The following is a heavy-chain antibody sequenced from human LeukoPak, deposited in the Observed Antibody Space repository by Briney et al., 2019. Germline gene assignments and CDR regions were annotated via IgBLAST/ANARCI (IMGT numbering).Heavy chain of an antibody. J-gene: IGHJ4*02. CDR2: IYYSGST. V-gene: IGHV4-59*01. Sequence: SETLSLTCTVSGGSISSYYWSWIRQPPGKGLEWIGYIYYSGSTNYNPSLKSRVTISVDTSKNQFSLKLSSVTAADTAVYYCAGDLEGYDSSGYLHYFDYWGQGTLVTVSS. CDR3: AGDLEGYDSSGYLHYFDY. D-gene: IGHD3-22*01. CDR1: GGSISSYY.